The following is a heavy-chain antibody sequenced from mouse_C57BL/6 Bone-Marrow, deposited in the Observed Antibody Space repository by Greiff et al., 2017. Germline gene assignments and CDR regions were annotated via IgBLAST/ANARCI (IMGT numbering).Heavy chain of an antibody. CDR2: IYPRSGNT. D-gene: IGHD2-3*01. CDR1: GYTFTSYG. J-gene: IGHJ4*01. V-gene: IGHV1-81*01. Sequence: VQLQQSGAELARPGASVKLSCKASGYTFTSYGISWVKQRTGQGLEWIGEIYPRSGNTYYNEKFKGKATLTADKSSSTAYMELRSLTSEGSAVYFGARDRRDGQGAMDYGGQGTSVTVSS. CDR3: ARDRRDGQGAMDY.